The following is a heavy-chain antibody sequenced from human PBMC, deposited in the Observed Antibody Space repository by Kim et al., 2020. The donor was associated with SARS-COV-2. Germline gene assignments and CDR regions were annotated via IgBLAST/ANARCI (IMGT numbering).Heavy chain of an antibody. Sequence: GGSLRLSCAASGFTFSSYAMSWVRQAPGKGLEWVSAISGSGGSTYYADSVKCRFTISRDNSKNTLYLQMNSLRAEDTAVYYCAKDPSGPITMVRGYFDYWGQGTLVTVSS. CDR3: AKDPSGPITMVRGYFDY. CDR1: GFTFSSYA. D-gene: IGHD3-10*01. CDR2: ISGSGGST. J-gene: IGHJ4*02. V-gene: IGHV3-23*01.